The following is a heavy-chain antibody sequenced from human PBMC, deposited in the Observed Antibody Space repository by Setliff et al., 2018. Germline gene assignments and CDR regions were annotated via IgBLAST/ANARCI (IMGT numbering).Heavy chain of an antibody. J-gene: IGHJ6*02. V-gene: IGHV4-39*07. CDR2: IYYSGST. CDR3: ARVNQYSSVWYNYYYGMDV. Sequence: CTVSGGSISSSSYYWGWIRQPPGKGLEWIGSIYYSGSTYYNPSLKSRVTIPVDTSKNQFSLKLSSVTAADTAVYYCARVNQYSSVWYNYYYGMDVWGQGTTVTVSS. CDR1: GGSISSSSYY. D-gene: IGHD6-19*01.